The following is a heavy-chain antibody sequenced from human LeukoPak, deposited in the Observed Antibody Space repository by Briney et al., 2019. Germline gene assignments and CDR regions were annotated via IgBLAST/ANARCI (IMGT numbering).Heavy chain of an antibody. Sequence: GGSLRLSCAASGFTFDDYAMHWVRQAPGKGLEWVSGISWNSGSIGYADSVKGRFTISRDNAKNSLYLQMNSLRAEDTALFYCAKALVGATPYYFDYGGQGTRVPVSS. V-gene: IGHV3-9*01. CDR2: ISWNSGSI. CDR1: GFTFDDYA. J-gene: IGHJ4*02. D-gene: IGHD1-26*01. CDR3: AKALVGATPYYFDY.